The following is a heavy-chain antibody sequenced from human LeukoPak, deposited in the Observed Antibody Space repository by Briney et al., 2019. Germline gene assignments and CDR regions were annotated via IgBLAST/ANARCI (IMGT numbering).Heavy chain of an antibody. CDR1: GYSINSDYY. J-gene: IGHJ4*02. Sequence: SETLSLTCAVSGYSINSDYYWGWIPQPPGKGLEWIGTIYHSGSTYYNPSLKSRVTISVDTSKSQFSLKLSSVTAADTAVYYCATVLEYGGWVYWGQGTLVTVSS. CDR3: ATVLEYGGWVY. D-gene: IGHD3-16*01. V-gene: IGHV4-38-2*01. CDR2: IYHSGST.